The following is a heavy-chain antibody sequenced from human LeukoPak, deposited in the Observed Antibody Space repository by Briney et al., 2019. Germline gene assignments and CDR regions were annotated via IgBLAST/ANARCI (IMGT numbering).Heavy chain of an antibody. J-gene: IGHJ3*02. CDR3: AKDRANWNGAFDI. V-gene: IGHV3-9*01. CDR2: ISWNSGSI. Sequence: PGGSLRLSCAASGFTFDDYAMHWVRQAPGKGLEWVSGISWNSGSIGYADSVKGRLTISRDNAKNSLYLQMNSLRAEDTALYYCAKDRANWNGAFDIWGQGTMVTVSS. CDR1: GFTFDDYA. D-gene: IGHD1-1*01.